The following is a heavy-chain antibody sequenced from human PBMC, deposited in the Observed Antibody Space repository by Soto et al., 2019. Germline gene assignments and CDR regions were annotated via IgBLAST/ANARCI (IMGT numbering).Heavy chain of an antibody. J-gene: IGHJ4*02. CDR3: ARDHYYDSSCIGL. CDR1: GGTFSSYT. Sequence: QVQLVQSGAEVKKPGSSVKVSCKASGGTFSSYTISWMRQAPGQGREWMGRIIPILGIANYAQKFQGRVTITGDKSASTAYMELSSLRSEDTAVYYWARDHYYDSSCIGLWVQGALVTVSS. CDR2: IIPILGIA. D-gene: IGHD3-22*01. V-gene: IGHV1-69*08.